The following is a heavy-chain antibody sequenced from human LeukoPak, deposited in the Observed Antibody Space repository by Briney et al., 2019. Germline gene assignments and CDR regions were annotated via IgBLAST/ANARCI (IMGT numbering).Heavy chain of an antibody. D-gene: IGHD6-13*01. CDR1: GFSLSTSGVG. CDR3: AHRGRYSSSWTFDY. V-gene: IGHV2-5*02. CDR2: IYWDDDK. J-gene: IGHJ4*02. Sequence: PGPTLVKPPQTLTLTCTFSGFSLSTSGVGVGWIRQPPGKALEWLALIYWDDDKRYSPSLKSRLTITKDTSKNQLVLTMTNMDPVDTATYYCAHRGRYSSSWTFDYWGQGTLVTVSS.